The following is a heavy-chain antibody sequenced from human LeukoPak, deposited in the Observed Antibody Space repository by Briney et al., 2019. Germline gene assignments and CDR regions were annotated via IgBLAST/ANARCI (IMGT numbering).Heavy chain of an antibody. CDR3: ARWDDSSRSFEN. CDR2: RHYTGSS. J-gene: IGHJ4*02. CDR1: AGSLWSYH. D-gene: IGHD6-13*01. Sequence: SETLSLTCTVSAGSLWSYHWNWIRQPPGKGLEWIGYRHYTGSSNYNPSLKSRATMSVDTSKSQISLKLTSVTAADTAVYYCARWDDSSRSFENWGQGTLVTVSS. V-gene: IGHV4-59*08.